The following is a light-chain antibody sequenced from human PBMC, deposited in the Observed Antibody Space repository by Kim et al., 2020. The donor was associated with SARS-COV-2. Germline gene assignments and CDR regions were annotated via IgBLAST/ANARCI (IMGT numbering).Light chain of an antibody. V-gene: IGLV3-1*01. Sequence: SPGRTASITCSGDKLGDKYVSWYQQKPGQSPVLLIYQYNTRPSGIPERFSGSNSESSATLTISGTQAMDEADYYCQAWDSGSYVFGTGTKVTVL. CDR3: QAWDSGSYV. J-gene: IGLJ1*01. CDR2: QYN. CDR1: KLGDKY.